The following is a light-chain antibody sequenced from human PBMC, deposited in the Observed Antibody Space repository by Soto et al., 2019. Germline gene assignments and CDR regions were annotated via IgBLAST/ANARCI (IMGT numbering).Light chain of an antibody. CDR1: QNIEKF. J-gene: IGKJ2*01. Sequence: DIPMTQSPSSLSASVGDRVTISCRASQNIEKFLNWYQQKPGRAPKLLIYASASLQSGVPLRFSGSGSGTDFTLTISSLQPEDFATYHCQQSHTSPHTFGQGTNLDI. CDR3: QQSHTSPHT. V-gene: IGKV1-39*01. CDR2: ASA.